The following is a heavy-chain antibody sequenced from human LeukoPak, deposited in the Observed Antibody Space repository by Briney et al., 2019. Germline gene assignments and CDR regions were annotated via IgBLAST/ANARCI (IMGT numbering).Heavy chain of an antibody. CDR3: ARPYSSGWYGRDDAFDI. D-gene: IGHD6-19*01. Sequence: GASVKVSFKASGYTFTGYYMHWVRQAPGQGLEWMGWINPNSGGTNYAQKFQGRVTMTRDTSISTAYMELSRLRSDDTAVYYCARPYSSGWYGRDDAFDIWGQGTMVTVSS. J-gene: IGHJ3*02. CDR1: GYTFTGYY. CDR2: INPNSGGT. V-gene: IGHV1-2*02.